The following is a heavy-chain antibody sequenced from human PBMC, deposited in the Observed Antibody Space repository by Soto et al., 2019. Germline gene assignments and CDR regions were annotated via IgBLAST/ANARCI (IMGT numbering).Heavy chain of an antibody. V-gene: IGHV1-8*01. CDR2: MNPNSGNT. Sequence: QVQLVQSGAEVKKPGASVKVSCKASGYTFTSYDINWVRQATGQGLEWMGWMNPNSGNTGYAQKFQGRVTMTRNTSISAAYMELRSLRYEDTAVYYCARGGSGYRYGGAYHYYYGMDVWGQGTTVTVSS. CDR1: GYTFTSYD. CDR3: ARGGSGYRYGGAYHYYYGMDV. D-gene: IGHD5-18*01. J-gene: IGHJ6*02.